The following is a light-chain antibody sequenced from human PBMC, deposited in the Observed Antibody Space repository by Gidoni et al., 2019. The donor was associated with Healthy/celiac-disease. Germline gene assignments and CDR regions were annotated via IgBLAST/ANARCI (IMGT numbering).Light chain of an antibody. CDR2: GAS. Sequence: IVLTQSPGTLSLSPGERATLSCRASQRVSSSYLAWYQQKPGQAPRRLIYGASSRATGIPDRFSGSGSGTDFTLTISRLEPEDFAVYYCQQYGSSPPWTFGQGTKVEIK. J-gene: IGKJ1*01. CDR3: QQYGSSPPWT. V-gene: IGKV3-20*01. CDR1: QRVSSSY.